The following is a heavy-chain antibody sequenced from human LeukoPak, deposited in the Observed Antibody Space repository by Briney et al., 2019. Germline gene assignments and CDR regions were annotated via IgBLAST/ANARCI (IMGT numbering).Heavy chain of an antibody. J-gene: IGHJ5*02. Sequence: GRSLRLSCAASGFTFDDYAMHGVRQAPGKGLEWVSGLSWNSGSIGYADSVKGRFTISRDNAKNSLYLQMNSLRAVDTALYYCAKGAMVRGVIITGWFDPWGQGTLVTVSS. CDR1: GFTFDDYA. D-gene: IGHD3-10*01. CDR3: AKGAMVRGVIITGWFDP. V-gene: IGHV3-9*01. CDR2: LSWNSGSI.